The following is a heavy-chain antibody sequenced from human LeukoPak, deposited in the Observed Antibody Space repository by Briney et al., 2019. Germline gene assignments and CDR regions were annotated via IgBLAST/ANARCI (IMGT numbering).Heavy chain of an antibody. V-gene: IGHV4-4*07. CDR3: ARDSPDGYTPGHYFYYLDV. CDR1: GGSLNRFY. J-gene: IGHJ6*03. D-gene: IGHD5-18*01. Sequence: AETLSLTCTVSGGSLNRFYWAWIRQPAGRGVGWLGRIHSGGTPNYNPSLESRLTFSLDTSQNRFSLKLNSVTAADTAVYYCARDSPDGYTPGHYFYYLDVWSKGTTVTVSS. CDR2: IHSGGTP.